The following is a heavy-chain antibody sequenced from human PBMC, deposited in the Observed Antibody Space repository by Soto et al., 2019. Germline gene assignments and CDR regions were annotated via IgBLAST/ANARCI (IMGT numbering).Heavy chain of an antibody. CDR2: INPNRGNT. J-gene: IGHJ6*03. Sequence: GASVKVSCKASGGTFSSYTISWVRQAPGQGLEWMGRINPNRGNTGYAQKFQGRVTMTRNNSMNTAYMELSSLRSEDTAVYYCAREASYYYGSGSPSGYYYYYMDVWGKGTTVTVSS. CDR1: GGTFSSYT. V-gene: IGHV1-8*02. D-gene: IGHD3-10*01. CDR3: AREASYYYGSGSPSGYYYYYMDV.